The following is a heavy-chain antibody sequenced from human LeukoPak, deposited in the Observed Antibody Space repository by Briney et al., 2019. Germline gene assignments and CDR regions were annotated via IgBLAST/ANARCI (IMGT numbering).Heavy chain of an antibody. CDR3: ARDTPTTDYGMDV. V-gene: IGHV1-2*02. D-gene: IGHD4-11*01. Sequence: GASVKVSCKASGYTFTGYYMHWVRQAPGQGVEWMGGINPNSGGTNYAQKFQGRVTMTRDTSISTAYMELSRLRSDDTAVYYCARDTPTTDYGMDVWGQGTTVTVSS. CDR2: INPNSGGT. CDR1: GYTFTGYY. J-gene: IGHJ6*02.